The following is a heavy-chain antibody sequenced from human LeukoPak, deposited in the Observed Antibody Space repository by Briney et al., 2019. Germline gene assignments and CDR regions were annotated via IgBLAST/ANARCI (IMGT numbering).Heavy chain of an antibody. V-gene: IGHV3-23*01. CDR3: AKGGVWFGNSNP. CDR2: ISGSGGST. D-gene: IGHD3-10*01. J-gene: IGHJ5*02. Sequence: PGGSLRLSCAASGFTFSSYGMSWVRQAPGKGLEWVSAISGSGGSTYYADSVKGRFTISRDNSKHTLYLQMNSLRAEDPAVYYCAKGGVWFGNSNPWGQGTLVTVSS. CDR1: GFTFSSYG.